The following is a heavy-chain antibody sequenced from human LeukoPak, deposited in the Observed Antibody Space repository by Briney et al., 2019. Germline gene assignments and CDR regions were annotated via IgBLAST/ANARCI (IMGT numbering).Heavy chain of an antibody. V-gene: IGHV3-20*01. J-gene: IGHJ5*02. Sequence: GGSLRLSCAASGFTFSSYAMSWVRQAPGKGLEWVSGINWNGGSTGYADSVKGRFTISRDNAKNSLYLQMNSLRAEDTALYHCARDIGYCSSTSCPNWFDPWGQGTLVTVSS. CDR1: GFTFSSYA. CDR2: INWNGGST. D-gene: IGHD2-2*03. CDR3: ARDIGYCSSTSCPNWFDP.